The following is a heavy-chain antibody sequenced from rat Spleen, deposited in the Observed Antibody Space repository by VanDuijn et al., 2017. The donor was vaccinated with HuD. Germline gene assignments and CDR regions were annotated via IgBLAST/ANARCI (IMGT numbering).Heavy chain of an antibody. V-gene: IGHV2-1*01. CDR3: ARAYSAHFDY. J-gene: IGHJ2*01. D-gene: IGHD1-1*01. CDR2: IWGDGST. Sequence: QVHLKESGPGLVQPSQTLSLTCTVSGFSLISNSEQWVRQPPGKGLEWMGGIWGDGSTDYNSALKSRLSISRDTSKNQVYLKMNSLQTEDTATYYCARAYSAHFDYWGQGVMVTVSS. CDR1: GFSLISNS.